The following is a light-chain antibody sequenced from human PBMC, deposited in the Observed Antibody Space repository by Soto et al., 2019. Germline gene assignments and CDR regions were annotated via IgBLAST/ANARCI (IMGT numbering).Light chain of an antibody. J-gene: IGKJ5*01. CDR3: QQYGTTRIN. CDR1: QSVSSN. V-gene: IGKV3D-15*01. Sequence: EIVMTQSPATLSVSPWERATLSCRASQSVSSNLAWYQQKPGQAPRLLIHDASNRATGIPARFSGSGSETDFTLTISRLEPEDFAVYYCQQYGTTRINFGQGTRLEVK. CDR2: DAS.